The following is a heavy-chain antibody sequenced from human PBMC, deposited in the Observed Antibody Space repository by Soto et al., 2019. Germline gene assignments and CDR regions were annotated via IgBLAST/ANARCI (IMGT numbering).Heavy chain of an antibody. CDR3: AAPPRY. CDR1: GGTISDYY. CDR2: IYDSGST. D-gene: IGHD6-6*01. V-gene: IGHV4-59*01. J-gene: IGHJ4*02. Sequence: PSETLSLTCAVFGGTISDYYWSWILQPPGKGLEWIGYIYDSGSTNYNPSLKSRVTISVDTSKNQFSLKLTSVSAPDTAVYYCAAPPRYWGQGTLVTVSS.